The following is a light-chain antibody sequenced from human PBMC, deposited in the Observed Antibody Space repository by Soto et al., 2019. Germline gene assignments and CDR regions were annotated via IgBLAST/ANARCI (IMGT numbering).Light chain of an antibody. CDR2: DAS. CDR1: QSVSTY. Sequence: EIVLTQSPATLSLSPGQRATLSCRASQSVSTYLAWYQQKPGQAPRLLIYDASTRATGIPARFSGSGSGADFTLTISRFELQYFAFYFCQQRIYWSPTWTFGEGTKVEIK. CDR3: QQRIYWSPTWT. V-gene: IGKV3-11*01. J-gene: IGKJ1*01.